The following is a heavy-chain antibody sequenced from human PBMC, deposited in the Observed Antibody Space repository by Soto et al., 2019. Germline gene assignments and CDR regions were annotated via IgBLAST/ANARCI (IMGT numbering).Heavy chain of an antibody. D-gene: IGHD4-17*01. J-gene: IGHJ6*02. CDR2: ISYDGSNK. CDR1: GFTFSSYA. CDR3: ARGGRYGDSPHFYGMDV. Sequence: PGGSLRLSCAASGFTFSSYAMHWVRQAPGKGLEWVAVISYDGSNKYYADSVKGRFTISRDNSKNTLYLQMNSLRAEDTAVYYCARGGRYGDSPHFYGMDVWGQGTTVTVSS. V-gene: IGHV3-30-3*01.